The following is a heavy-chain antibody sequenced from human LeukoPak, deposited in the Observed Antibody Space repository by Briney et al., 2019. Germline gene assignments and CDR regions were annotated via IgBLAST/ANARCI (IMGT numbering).Heavy chain of an antibody. CDR2: INAGGGST. D-gene: IGHD3-3*01. CDR3: ARGGLESPWSGYNAPDF. CDR1: GFIFSNFD. Sequence: GGSLRLSCAASGFIFSNFDMHWVSHAPGKGLEYVSSINAGGGSTYYAASVKGRFTISRDAVKDTLYLQMGSVRIEDTAVYYCARGGLESPWSGYNAPDFWGQGTLVAVSS. J-gene: IGHJ4*02. V-gene: IGHV3-64*02.